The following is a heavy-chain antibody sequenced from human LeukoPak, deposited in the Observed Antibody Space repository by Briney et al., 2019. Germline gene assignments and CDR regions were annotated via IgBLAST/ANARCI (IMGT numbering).Heavy chain of an antibody. D-gene: IGHD5-24*01. CDR3: ARGAGYNYPYYFDY. Sequence: HPGVSLRLSCAASGFTVSSNDMNWVRQAPGKGLEWVSVIYGGGNIYYADSVKGRFTISRDNSKNTLYLQMNSLRAEDTAVYYCARGAGYNYPYYFDYWGQGTLVTVSS. V-gene: IGHV3-53*01. J-gene: IGHJ4*02. CDR1: GFTVSSND. CDR2: IYGGGNI.